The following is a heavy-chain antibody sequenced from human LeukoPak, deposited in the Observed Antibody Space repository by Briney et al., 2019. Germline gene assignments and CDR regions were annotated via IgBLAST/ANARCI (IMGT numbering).Heavy chain of an antibody. Sequence: PSETLSLTCAVYGGSFSGYYWSWIRHPPGKGLEWIGEINHSGSTNYNPSLKSRVTISVDTSKNQFSLKLSSVTAADTAVYYCARGRYSSSWYGDRGFYYYYMDVWGKGTTVTVSS. V-gene: IGHV4-34*01. J-gene: IGHJ6*03. CDR1: GGSFSGYY. D-gene: IGHD6-13*01. CDR2: INHSGST. CDR3: ARGRYSSSWYGDRGFYYYYMDV.